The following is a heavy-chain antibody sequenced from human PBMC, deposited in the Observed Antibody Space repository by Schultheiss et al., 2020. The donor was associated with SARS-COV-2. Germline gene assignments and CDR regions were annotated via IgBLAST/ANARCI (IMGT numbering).Heavy chain of an antibody. CDR1: GGSFSGYY. V-gene: IGHV4-31*11. CDR3: ARVYGDYGGNGPDY. J-gene: IGHJ4*02. D-gene: IGHD4-23*01. CDR2: IYYSGST. Sequence: SQTLSLTCAVYGGSFSGYYWSWIRQHPGKGLEWIGYIYYSGSTYYNPSLKSRVTISVDTSKNQFSLKLSSVTAADTAVYYCARVYGDYGGNGPDYWGQGTLVTVSS.